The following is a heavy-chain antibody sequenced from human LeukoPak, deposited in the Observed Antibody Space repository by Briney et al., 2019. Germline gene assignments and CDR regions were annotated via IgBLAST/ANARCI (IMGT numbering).Heavy chain of an antibody. CDR1: GYIFTGYY. V-gene: IGHV1-2*02. CDR3: ARYPNYDSSGYYFDY. CDR2: INPNSGFT. Sequence: ASVKVSCKASGYIFTGYYMHWVRQAPGQGLEWMGWINPNSGFTSYAQKFQGRVTMTRDTSISTAYMELSRLRSDDTAVYYCARYPNYDSSGYYFDYWGQGTLVTVSS. D-gene: IGHD3-22*01. J-gene: IGHJ4*02.